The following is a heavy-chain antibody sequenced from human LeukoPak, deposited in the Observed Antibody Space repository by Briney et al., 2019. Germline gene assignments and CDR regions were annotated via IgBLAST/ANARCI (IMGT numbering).Heavy chain of an antibody. CDR2: INQDESVK. Sequence: GGSLRLSCSASGFTFSTSWMSWVRQAPGKGLEWVANINQDESVKYYVDSVKGRFTISRDNARNSLYLQMNSLRAEDTAVYYCARDDLLHRNWFDPWGQGTLVTVSS. CDR3: ARDDLLHRNWFDP. CDR1: GFTFSTSW. D-gene: IGHD3-22*01. V-gene: IGHV3-7*01. J-gene: IGHJ5*02.